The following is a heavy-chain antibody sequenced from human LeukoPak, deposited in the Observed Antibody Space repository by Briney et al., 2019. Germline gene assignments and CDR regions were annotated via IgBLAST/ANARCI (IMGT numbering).Heavy chain of an antibody. CDR3: ARGVPEYYDFWSGYFYYFDY. Sequence: PSETLSLTCTVSGGSISSYYWSWIRQPPGKGLEWIGYIYYSGSTNYNPSLKSRVTISVNTSKNQFSLKLTSVTAADTAVYYCARGVPEYYDFWSGYFYYFDYWGQGTLVTVSS. J-gene: IGHJ4*02. CDR1: GGSISSYY. V-gene: IGHV4-59*01. CDR2: IYYSGST. D-gene: IGHD3-3*01.